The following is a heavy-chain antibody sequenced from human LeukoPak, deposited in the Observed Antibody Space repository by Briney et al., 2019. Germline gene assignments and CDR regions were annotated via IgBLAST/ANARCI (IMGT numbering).Heavy chain of an antibody. CDR3: ARSLLRITMVRGVPGAFDI. J-gene: IGHJ3*02. Sequence: GGSLRLSCAASGFTVSSNYMSWVRQAPGKGLEWVSVIYSGGSTYYADSVKGRFTISRDNSKNTLYLQMNSLRAEDTAVYYCARSLLRITMVRGVPGAFDIWGQGTMVTVSS. D-gene: IGHD3-10*01. V-gene: IGHV3-66*01. CDR2: IYSGGST. CDR1: GFTVSSNY.